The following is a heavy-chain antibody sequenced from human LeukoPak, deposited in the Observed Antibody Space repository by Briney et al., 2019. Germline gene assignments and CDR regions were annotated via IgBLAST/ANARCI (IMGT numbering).Heavy chain of an antibody. CDR3: ARGYYDDSGYPADY. J-gene: IGHJ4*02. CDR2: VSPYNGAT. D-gene: IGHD3-22*01. CDR1: GYIFNGYY. Sequence: ASVKVSCKPSGYIFNGYYIHWVRQAPGQGLEWMGWVSPYNGATYYAQKFRGRVTMTRDTSISTAYVELSGLRSDDSAIYYCARGYYDDSGYPADYWGQGTLVTVSP. V-gene: IGHV1-2*02.